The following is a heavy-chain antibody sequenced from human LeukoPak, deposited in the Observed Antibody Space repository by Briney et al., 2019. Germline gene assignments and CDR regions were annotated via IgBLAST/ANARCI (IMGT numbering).Heavy chain of an antibody. D-gene: IGHD6-19*01. CDR3: ARGDSSGWYGSYFDY. Sequence: SETLSLTCTVSGGSIGSSSYYWGWIRQPPGKGLEWIGSIYYSGSTYYNPSLKSRVTISVDTSKNQFSLKLSSVTAADTAVYYCARGDSSGWYGSYFDYWGQGTLVTVSS. J-gene: IGHJ4*02. CDR2: IYYSGST. CDR1: GGSIGSSSYY. V-gene: IGHV4-39*07.